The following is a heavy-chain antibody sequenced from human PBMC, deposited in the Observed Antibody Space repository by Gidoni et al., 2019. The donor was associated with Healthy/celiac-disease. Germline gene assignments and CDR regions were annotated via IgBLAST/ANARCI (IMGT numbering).Heavy chain of an antibody. CDR3: ASSPKSYEQRNIYYYYYMDV. D-gene: IGHD3-3*01. CDR1: GGTFSSYT. Sequence: QVQLVQSGAEVKKPGSSVKVSCKASGGTFSSYTISWVRQAPGQGLEWMGRIIPILGIANYAQKFQGRVTITADKSTSTAYMELSSLRSEDTAVYYCASSPKSYEQRNIYYYYYMDVWGKGTTVTVSS. CDR2: IIPILGIA. V-gene: IGHV1-69*02. J-gene: IGHJ6*03.